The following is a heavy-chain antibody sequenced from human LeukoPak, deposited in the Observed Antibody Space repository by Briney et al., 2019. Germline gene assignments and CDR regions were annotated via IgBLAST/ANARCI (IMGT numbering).Heavy chain of an antibody. CDR1: GYTFTGYY. J-gene: IGHJ6*03. CDR3: ARDLSVYSYGPSYYYYYYMDV. CDR2: INPNSGGT. D-gene: IGHD5-18*01. V-gene: IGHV1-2*02. Sequence: GASVKVSCKASGYTFTGYYMHWVRQAPGQGLEWMGWINPNSGGTNYAQKFQGRVTMTRDTSISTAYMELSRLRSDDTAVYYCARDLSVYSYGPSYYYYYYMDVWGKGTTVTVSS.